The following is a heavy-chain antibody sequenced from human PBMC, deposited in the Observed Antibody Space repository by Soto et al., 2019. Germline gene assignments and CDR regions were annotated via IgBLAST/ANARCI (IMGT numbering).Heavy chain of an antibody. D-gene: IGHD3-22*01. CDR2: IYYDGTT. CDR1: RDSMNITSYY. CDR3: ARQGRNTRIVLVKHYAADF. J-gene: IGHJ6*02. V-gene: IGHV4-39*01. Sequence: KPSGSLSLTCAACRDSMNITSYYWAWNSQPPGKGLEWIGAIYYDGTTYYTESLKSRVPISVDTSKNQFSLKENSVTAADTAVYFCARQGRNTRIVLVKHYAADFWGQGTAVTVSS.